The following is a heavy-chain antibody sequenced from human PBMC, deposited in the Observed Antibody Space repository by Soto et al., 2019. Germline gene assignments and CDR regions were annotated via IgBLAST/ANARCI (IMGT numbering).Heavy chain of an antibody. D-gene: IGHD2-2*01. CDR2: IYPGDSHA. Sequence: GESLKISCKGSGYTFASYWIAWVRQTPGQGLEYMGIIYPGDSHAGYSPSFQGQVTISADKSISTAYLQWSSLKASDTAIYYCASHDCSCTGYSLEMDVWGRGTTVTVSS. CDR1: GYTFASYW. J-gene: IGHJ6*02. CDR3: ASHDCSCTGYSLEMDV. V-gene: IGHV5-51*01.